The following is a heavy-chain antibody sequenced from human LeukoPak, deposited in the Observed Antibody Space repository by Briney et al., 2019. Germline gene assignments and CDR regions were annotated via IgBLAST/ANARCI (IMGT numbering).Heavy chain of an antibody. D-gene: IGHD3-10*01. V-gene: IGHV4-30-4*08. Sequence: SETLSLTCTVSGDSITRSNYYWGWIRQPPGKGLEWIGYIYYSGSTYYNPSLKSRVTISIDTSKNQFSLKLSSVTAADTAVYYCARGNPGYFDYWGQGTLVTVSS. CDR1: GDSITRSNYY. CDR3: ARGNPGYFDY. CDR2: IYYSGST. J-gene: IGHJ4*02.